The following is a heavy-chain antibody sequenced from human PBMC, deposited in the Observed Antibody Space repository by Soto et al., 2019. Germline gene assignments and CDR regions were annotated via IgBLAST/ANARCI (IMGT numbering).Heavy chain of an antibody. D-gene: IGHD2-15*01. V-gene: IGHV1-69*12. CDR1: GGTFSSYA. CDR2: IIPIFGTA. J-gene: IGHJ4*02. CDR3: AIEARYGSGGSFYFLPGIDY. Sequence: QVQLVQSGAEVKKPGSSVKVSCKASGGTFSSYAISWVRQAPGQGLEWMGGIIPIFGTANYAQKFHGRVTITADESTSTAYMELSSLRSEDTAVYDCAIEARYGSGGSFYFLPGIDYWGQGTLVTVSS.